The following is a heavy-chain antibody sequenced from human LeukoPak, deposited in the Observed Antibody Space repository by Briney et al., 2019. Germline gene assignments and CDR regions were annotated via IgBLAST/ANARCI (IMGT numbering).Heavy chain of an antibody. D-gene: IGHD3-22*01. CDR2: IYPGDSDT. J-gene: IGHJ4*02. V-gene: IGHV5-51*01. Sequence: GESLKISCKGSGYSFTSYWIGWVRQMPGKGLEWMGIIYPGDSDTRYSPSFQGQVTISADKSISTAYLQWRSLKASDTAMYYCARRQYYYDSSGYFSQDYFDYWGQGTLVTVSS. CDR3: ARRQYYYDSSGYFSQDYFDY. CDR1: GYSFTSYW.